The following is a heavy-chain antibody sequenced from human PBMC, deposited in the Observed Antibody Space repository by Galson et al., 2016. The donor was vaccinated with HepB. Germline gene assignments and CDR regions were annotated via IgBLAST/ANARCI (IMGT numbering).Heavy chain of an antibody. J-gene: IGHJ4*02. V-gene: IGHV3-21*01. CDR1: GFSFSTHS. CDR3: AREPHDFGDYGVDY. CDR2: ISSSSSHI. Sequence: SLRLSCAASGFSFSTHSMDWVRQAPGKGLEWVSYISSSSSHISYADSVKGRFTISRDNAKNSLYLQLNSLRAEDTAVYYCAREPHDFGDYGVDYWGQGTLVTVSS. D-gene: IGHD4-17*01.